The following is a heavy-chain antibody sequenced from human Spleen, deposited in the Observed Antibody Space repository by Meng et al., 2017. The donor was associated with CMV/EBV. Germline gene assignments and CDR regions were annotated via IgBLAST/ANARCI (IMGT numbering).Heavy chain of an antibody. CDR3: ARDEDSSAFWFDP. D-gene: IGHD3-22*01. J-gene: IGHJ5*02. V-gene: IGHV1-18*01. Sequence: KAHGYTSTPHGMAWVRQAPGQGLEWMGWISTYNGNTLYTQKFQGRVTMTTDTSTSTAYMELRSLRSDDTAVYYCARDEDSSAFWFDPWGQGTLVTVSS. CDR1: GYTSTPHG. CDR2: ISTYNGNT.